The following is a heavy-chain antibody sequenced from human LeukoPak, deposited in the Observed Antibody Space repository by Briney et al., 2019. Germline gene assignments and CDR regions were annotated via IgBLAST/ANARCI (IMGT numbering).Heavy chain of an antibody. Sequence: SVKVSCKASGGTFSSYAISWVRQAPGQGLEWMGGIIPIFGTANYAQKFQGRVTITADESTSTAYMELSSLRSEDTAVYYCAREFRGYDELNWFDPWGQGTLVTVSS. V-gene: IGHV1-69*13. CDR1: GGTFSSYA. J-gene: IGHJ5*02. CDR2: IIPIFGTA. CDR3: AREFRGYDELNWFDP. D-gene: IGHD5-12*01.